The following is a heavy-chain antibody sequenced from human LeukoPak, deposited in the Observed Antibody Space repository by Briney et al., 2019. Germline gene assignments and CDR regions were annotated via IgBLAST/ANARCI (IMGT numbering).Heavy chain of an antibody. CDR3: VKDRMATSPNWFDR. CDR2: ISRNSGIV. J-gene: IGHJ5*02. CDR1: GFTFAEYA. V-gene: IGHV3-9*01. D-gene: IGHD5-24*01. Sequence: CPRLSPAPSGFTFAEYAMHWVRHLPRKGLGWVSGISRNSGIVWYAESVKGPFTISRDNAKNFLYLQMNSLRSEDTALYYCVKDRMATSPNWFDRWGQGTLVIVSS.